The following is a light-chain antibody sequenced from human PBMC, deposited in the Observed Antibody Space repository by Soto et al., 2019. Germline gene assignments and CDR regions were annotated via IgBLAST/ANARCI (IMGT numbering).Light chain of an antibody. V-gene: IGKV3-20*01. CDR3: QQYGSVPLT. CDR1: QSVSTNY. CDR2: GAS. J-gene: IGKJ4*01. Sequence: EIVLTQSPGTLSLSPGERTTLSCRASQSVSTNYLAWYQQKPGQAPGLLIYGASSRATGIPDRFSGSGSGADFTLTISRLEPEDFAVYYCQQYGSVPLTFGGGTKVEIK.